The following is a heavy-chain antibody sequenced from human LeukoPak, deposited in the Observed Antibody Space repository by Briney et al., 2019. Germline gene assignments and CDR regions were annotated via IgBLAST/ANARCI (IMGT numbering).Heavy chain of an antibody. D-gene: IGHD5-12*01. CDR3: ARESGYSGYDGTGEVGY. J-gene: IGHJ4*02. CDR2: ISAYNGNT. Sequence: ASVKVSCKASGYTFTSYGISWVRQAPGQGLEWMGWISAYNGNTNYAQKLQGRVTMTTDTSTSTAYMELRSLRSDDTAVYYCARESGYSGYDGTGEVGYWGQGTLVTVSS. V-gene: IGHV1-18*01. CDR1: GYTFTSYG.